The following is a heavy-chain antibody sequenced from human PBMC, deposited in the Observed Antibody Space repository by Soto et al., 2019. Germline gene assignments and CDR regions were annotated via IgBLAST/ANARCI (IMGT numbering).Heavy chain of an antibody. V-gene: IGHV3-23*01. CDR2: ISGSGGST. CDR3: ASGLGYCRNTSGYIWLDY. D-gene: IGHD2-2*02. Sequence: EVHLLESGGGLVQPGGSLRLSCAASGFTFSTYAMSWVRQAPGKGLEWVSAISGSGGSTYYADPVKGRFTISRDNSKNTLKLQMNRLRAGERAVHNCASGLGYCRNTSGYIWLDYWGQGTLVTVSS. J-gene: IGHJ4*02. CDR1: GFTFSTYA.